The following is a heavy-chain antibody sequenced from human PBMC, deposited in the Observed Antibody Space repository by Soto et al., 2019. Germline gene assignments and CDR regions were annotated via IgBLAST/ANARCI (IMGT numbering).Heavy chain of an antibody. Sequence: QVQLVQSGAEVKKPGASVKVSCRASGYTFTNYYMNWVRQAPGQGLEWMGIIKPTGGETTYAQKFLGRATMTRDTSTDTLYMELSSLRSEDTAVYYCARGGDIVVVTAPLDHWGQGTLVTVSS. J-gene: IGHJ5*02. V-gene: IGHV1-46*01. CDR3: ARGGDIVVVTAPLDH. CDR1: GYTFTNYY. D-gene: IGHD2-21*02. CDR2: IKPTGGET.